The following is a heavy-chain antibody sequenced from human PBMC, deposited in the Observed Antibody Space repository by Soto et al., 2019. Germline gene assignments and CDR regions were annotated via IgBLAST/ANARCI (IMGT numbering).Heavy chain of an antibody. Sequence: GGSLRLSCAASGFTFSSYAMSWVRQAPGKGLEWVSAISGSGGSTYYADSVKGRFTISRDNSKNTLYLQMNSLRAEDTAVYYCAKPQSGYYDFWSGALDGMDVWGQGTTVTVSS. CDR3: AKPQSGYYDFWSGALDGMDV. V-gene: IGHV3-23*01. D-gene: IGHD3-3*01. CDR1: GFTFSSYA. CDR2: ISGSGGST. J-gene: IGHJ6*02.